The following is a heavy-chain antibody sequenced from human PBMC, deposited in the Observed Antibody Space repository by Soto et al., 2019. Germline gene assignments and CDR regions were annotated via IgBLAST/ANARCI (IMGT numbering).Heavy chain of an antibody. CDR1: GFTFSSYA. D-gene: IGHD3-3*01. V-gene: IGHV3-30-3*01. CDR3: ARTYYDFWSGYSPYYYYGMDV. J-gene: IGHJ6*02. CDR2: ISYDGSNK. Sequence: VGSLRLSCAASGFTFSSYAMHWVRQAPGKGLEWVAVISYDGSNKYYADSVKGRFTISRDNSKNTLYLQMNSLRAEDTAVYYCARTYYDFWSGYSPYYYYGMDVWGQGTTVTVSS.